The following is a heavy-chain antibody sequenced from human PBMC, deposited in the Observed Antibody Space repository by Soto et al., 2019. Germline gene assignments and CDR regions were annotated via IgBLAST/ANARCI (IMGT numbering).Heavy chain of an antibody. Sequence: GASLKITYKVSGYSFTSYWIGWVRQMPGKGLEWMGIIYPGDSDTRYSPSFQGQVTISADKYISTAYLQWSSLKASDTAMYYCAIHDSSGYYGMDVWGQGTTVTVSS. CDR1: GYSFTSYW. CDR2: IYPGDSDT. CDR3: AIHDSSGYYGMDV. J-gene: IGHJ6*02. D-gene: IGHD2-21*01. V-gene: IGHV5-51*01.